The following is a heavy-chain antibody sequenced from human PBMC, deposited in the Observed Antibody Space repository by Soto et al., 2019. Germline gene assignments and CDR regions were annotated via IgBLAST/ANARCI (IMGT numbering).Heavy chain of an antibody. CDR2: MNPNSGNT. J-gene: IGHJ6*03. Sequence: ASVKVSCKASGYTFTSYDINWVRQATGQGLEWMGWMNPNSGNTGYAQKFQGRVTMTRNTSISTAYMELSSLRSEDTAVYYCARDGSGSVNYYYYYMDVWGKGTTVTVSS. V-gene: IGHV1-8*01. CDR3: ARDGSGSVNYYYYYMDV. D-gene: IGHD3-10*01. CDR1: GYTFTSYD.